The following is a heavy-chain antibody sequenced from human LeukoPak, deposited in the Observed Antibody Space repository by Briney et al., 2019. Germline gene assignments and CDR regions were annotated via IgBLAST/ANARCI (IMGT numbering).Heavy chain of an antibody. CDR3: ARGDYDSSGYYYPNDAFDI. D-gene: IGHD3-22*01. CDR1: GYTFTSYA. Sequence: ASVKVSCKASGYTFTSYAMHWVRQAPGQRLEWMGWINAGNGNTKYSQKFQGRVAITRDTSASTAYMELSSLRSEDTAVYYCARGDYDSSGYYYPNDAFDIWGQGTMVTVSS. V-gene: IGHV1-3*01. J-gene: IGHJ3*02. CDR2: INAGNGNT.